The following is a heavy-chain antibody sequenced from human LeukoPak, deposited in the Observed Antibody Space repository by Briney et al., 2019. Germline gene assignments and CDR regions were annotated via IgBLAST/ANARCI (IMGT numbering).Heavy chain of an antibody. Sequence: GASVKVSCKASGYTFTSYGISWVRQAPGQGLEWMGGIIPIFGTANYAQKFQGRVTITTDESTSTAYMELSSLRSEDTAVYYCARDRSPYYDSSGYYPIDAFDYWGQGTLVTVSS. CDR2: IIPIFGTA. V-gene: IGHV1-69*05. CDR3: ARDRSPYYDSSGYYPIDAFDY. CDR1: GYTFTSYG. D-gene: IGHD3-22*01. J-gene: IGHJ4*02.